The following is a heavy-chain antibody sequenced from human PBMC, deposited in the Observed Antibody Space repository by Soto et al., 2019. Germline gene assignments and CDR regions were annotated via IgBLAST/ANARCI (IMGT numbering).Heavy chain of an antibody. V-gene: IGHV3-53*01. J-gene: IGHJ4*02. CDR3: ARGPDSVC. CDR2: IDSGGEP. Sequence: EERLAQSGGGLVQPGGSLRLACAAYGFSVGGDYMSWVRQAPGKGLKLVSLIDSGGEPFYADSMKGRFVLSSDNSNNMLYSQMASLTAEDTAVYYCARGPDSVCWGQGTLVIVSS. CDR1: GFSVGGDY. D-gene: IGHD2-21*01.